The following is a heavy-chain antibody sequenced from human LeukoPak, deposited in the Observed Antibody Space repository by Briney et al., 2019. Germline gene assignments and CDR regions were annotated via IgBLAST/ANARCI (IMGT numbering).Heavy chain of an antibody. Sequence: SETLSLTCTVSGGSISSYYWSWIRQPPGKGLEWIGYIYYSGSTNYNPSLKSRVTISVDTSKNQFSLKLSSVTAADTAVYYRARDLLDCSSTSCSWTAFDIWGQGTMVTVSS. CDR3: ARDLLDCSSTSCSWTAFDI. V-gene: IGHV4-59*01. CDR2: IYYSGST. D-gene: IGHD2-2*01. CDR1: GGSISSYY. J-gene: IGHJ3*02.